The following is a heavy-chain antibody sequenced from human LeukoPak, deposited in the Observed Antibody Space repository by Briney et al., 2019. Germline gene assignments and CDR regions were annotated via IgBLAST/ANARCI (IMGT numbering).Heavy chain of an antibody. CDR2: IYHSGST. CDR1: GGSISSGGYY. J-gene: IGHJ4*02. CDR3: ARVVVVAATGGTDY. V-gene: IGHV4-30-2*01. D-gene: IGHD2-15*01. Sequence: SQTLSLTCTVSGGSISSGGYYWSWIRQPPGKGLEWIGYIYHSGSTYYNPSLKSRVTISVDRSKNQFSLKLSSVTAADTAVYYCARVVVVAATGGTDYWGQGTLVTVSP.